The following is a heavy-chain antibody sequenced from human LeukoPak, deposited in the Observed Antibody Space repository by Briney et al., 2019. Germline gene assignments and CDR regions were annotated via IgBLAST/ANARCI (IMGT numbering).Heavy chain of an antibody. CDR1: GDSVSSNSAA. D-gene: IGHD3-10*01. V-gene: IGHV6-1*01. Sequence: SQTLSLTCAISGDSVSSNSAAWNWIRQSPSRGLEWLGRTYYRSKWYNDYAVSVKSRITINPDTSKNQFSLQLNSVTPEDTAVYYCARLSWFGELSYCYYGMDVWGKGTTVTVSS. CDR3: ARLSWFGELSYCYYGMDV. CDR2: TYYRSKWYN. J-gene: IGHJ6*04.